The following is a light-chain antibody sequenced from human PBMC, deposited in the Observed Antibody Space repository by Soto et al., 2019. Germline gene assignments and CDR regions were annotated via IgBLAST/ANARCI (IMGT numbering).Light chain of an antibody. CDR1: QSVLYSSNNKNY. V-gene: IGKV4-1*01. J-gene: IGKJ2*01. CDR3: QQYYSTLV. CDR2: WAS. Sequence: DIVMTQSPDSLAVSLGERATINCKSSQSVLYSSNNKNYVAWYQQKPGQPPKLLIYWASTRESGVPDRFSGSGSGTDFTLTIRSLQAEDVAVYYCQQYYSTLVFGQGTKLEVK.